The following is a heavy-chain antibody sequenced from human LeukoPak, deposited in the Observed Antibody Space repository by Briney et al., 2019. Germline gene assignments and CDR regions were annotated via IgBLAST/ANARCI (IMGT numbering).Heavy chain of an antibody. CDR2: ISGDAVSL. V-gene: IGHV3-43*02. CDR3: AREQFSHTSNFFDN. J-gene: IGHJ4*02. Sequence: GGSLRISCAASGFMFDDYAMHWVRQVPGRGLEWVSLISGDAVSLFYADSVRGRFTISRDNNNNSLSLQMHSLTSEDTAFYYCAREQFSHTSNFFDNWGQGILVTVSS. D-gene: IGHD5-24*01. CDR1: GFMFDDYA.